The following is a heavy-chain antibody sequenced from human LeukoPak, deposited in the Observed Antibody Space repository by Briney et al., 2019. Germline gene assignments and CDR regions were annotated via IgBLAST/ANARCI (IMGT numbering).Heavy chain of an antibody. CDR1: SASVTSCYS. V-gene: IGHV3-48*04. CDR2: IGSSLITS. Sequence: LPCTASSASVTSCYSNYMLRPAPGKREGMDSFIGSSLITSYYAYSVKGRFTLSRDNAEKSLYLQMNSQRAEDTAVYYCASDGGGFYSALVYWGQGTLLTVSS. CDR3: ASDGGGFYSALVY. J-gene: IGHJ4*02. D-gene: IGHD2-15*01.